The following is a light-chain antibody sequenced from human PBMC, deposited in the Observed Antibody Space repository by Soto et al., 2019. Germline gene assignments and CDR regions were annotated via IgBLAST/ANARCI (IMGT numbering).Light chain of an antibody. CDR1: SSNIGSNS. CDR3: AAWDDSLSGPV. V-gene: IGLV1-47*02. Sequence: QSVLTQPPSASGTHGQRVTISCSGGSSNIGSNSVFWYQQLPGTAPKLLIYLNNERPSGVPDRFSASKSGTSASLAISGLRSEDEADYYCAAWDDSLSGPVFGGGTKLTVL. J-gene: IGLJ3*02. CDR2: LNN.